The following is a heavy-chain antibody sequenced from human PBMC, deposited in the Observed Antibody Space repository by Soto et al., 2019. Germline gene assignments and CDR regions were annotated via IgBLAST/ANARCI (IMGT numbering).Heavy chain of an antibody. Sequence: GGSLRLSCAASGFAFSSNSMAWVRQAPGKGLEWVSVISVSDGRTYYADSVKGRFTISRDNSKNTLYVQMNSLRAEDTAVYYCAKGISGYNAPLDHWGQGTRVTVSS. V-gene: IGHV3-23*01. CDR3: AKGISGYNAPLDH. J-gene: IGHJ4*02. CDR2: ISVSDGRT. CDR1: GFAFSSNS. D-gene: IGHD1-20*01.